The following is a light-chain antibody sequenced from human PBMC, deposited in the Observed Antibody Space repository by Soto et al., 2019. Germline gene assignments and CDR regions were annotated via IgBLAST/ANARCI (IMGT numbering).Light chain of an antibody. CDR2: SGS. CDR1: QSLLHSNGYNY. J-gene: IGKJ3*01. CDR3: MQALQAPFT. Sequence: EIVMTQSPLSLPVTPGEPASISCKSSQSLLHSNGYNYLDWYLQKPGQSPQLLIYSGSNRASGVPDRFSGSGSGTDFTLKISRVEAEDVAVYYCMQALQAPFTFGPGTKVEIK. V-gene: IGKV2-28*01.